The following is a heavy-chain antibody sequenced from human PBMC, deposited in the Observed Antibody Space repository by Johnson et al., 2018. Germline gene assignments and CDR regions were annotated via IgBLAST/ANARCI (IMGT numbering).Heavy chain of an antibody. Sequence: QVQLVESGGGVVQPGRSXRLSCAASGFTFSSYAMHWVRQAPGKGLEWVAVIYYDGSNKYSAYSVKGRFTISRDNSKNKLYLQMNSLRPEDTAVYYCASRTDYGDYAVYMDVWGKGTTVTVSS. CDR3: ASRTDYGDYAVYMDV. V-gene: IGHV3-30-3*01. D-gene: IGHD4-17*01. J-gene: IGHJ6*03. CDR2: IYYDGSNK. CDR1: GFTFSSYA.